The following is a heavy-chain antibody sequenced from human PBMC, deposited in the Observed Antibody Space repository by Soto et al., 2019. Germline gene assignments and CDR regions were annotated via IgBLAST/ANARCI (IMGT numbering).Heavy chain of an antibody. CDR3: ARGEQYSGRVFDY. V-gene: IGHV6-1*01. CDR2: TYYRSKWYY. J-gene: IGHJ4*01. CDR1: GDSVSSNSAG. Sequence: SQTLSLTCAITGDSVSSNSAGWSWVRQSPSRGLEWLGRTYYRSKWYYEYAVSVRGRITINPDTSKNQYSLQLNSVTPEDTAVYFCARGEQYSGRVFDYWGQGTLVTVSS. D-gene: IGHD1-26*01.